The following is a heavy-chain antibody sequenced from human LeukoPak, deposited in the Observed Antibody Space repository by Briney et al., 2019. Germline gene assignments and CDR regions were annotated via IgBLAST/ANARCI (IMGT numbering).Heavy chain of an antibody. Sequence: SQTLSLTCAISGDSVSSNSAAWNWIRQSPSRGLEWLGRTYYRSKWYNDYAVSVKSRITINPDTSKNQFSLQLSSVTAADTAVYYCARVTDYYGSGSYPDYWGQGTLVTVSS. CDR1: GDSVSSNSAA. CDR2: TYYRSKWYN. V-gene: IGHV6-1*01. CDR3: ARVTDYYGSGSYPDY. D-gene: IGHD3-10*01. J-gene: IGHJ4*02.